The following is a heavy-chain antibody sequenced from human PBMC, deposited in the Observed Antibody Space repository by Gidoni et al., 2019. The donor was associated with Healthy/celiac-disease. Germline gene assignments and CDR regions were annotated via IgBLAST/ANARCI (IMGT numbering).Heavy chain of an antibody. D-gene: IGHD6-6*01. Sequence: QVQLVQSGAEVQKPGSSVKVSCKASGGPFSSYAISWVRQAPGQGLEWMGGIIPIFGTANDAQKFQGRVTITADETTSTAYMELSSLRSEDTAVYYCARSAARPNWFDPWGQGTLVTVSS. CDR3: ARSAARPNWFDP. V-gene: IGHV1-69*01. CDR2: IIPIFGTA. J-gene: IGHJ5*02. CDR1: GGPFSSYA.